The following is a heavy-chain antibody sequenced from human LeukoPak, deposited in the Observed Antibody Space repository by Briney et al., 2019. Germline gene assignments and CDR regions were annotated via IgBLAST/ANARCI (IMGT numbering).Heavy chain of an antibody. J-gene: IGHJ6*03. CDR1: GGSFSGYY. V-gene: IGHV4-34*01. D-gene: IGHD1-26*01. Sequence: SETLSLTCAVYGGSFSGYYWSWIRQPPGKGLEWIGEINHSGSTNYNPSLTSRVTISVDTSKNQFSLKLSSVTAADTAVYYCARGRGGSYYYYYYYMDVWGKGTTVTVSS. CDR2: INHSGST. CDR3: ARGRGGSYYYYYYYMDV.